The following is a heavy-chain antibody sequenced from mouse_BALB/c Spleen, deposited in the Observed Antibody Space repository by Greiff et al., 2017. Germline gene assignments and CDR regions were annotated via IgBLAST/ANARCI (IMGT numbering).Heavy chain of an antibody. V-gene: IGHV1S81*02. D-gene: IGHD2-4*01. CDR2: INPSNGRT. CDR3: ARGGWIYYDYGGKNYAMDY. J-gene: IGHJ4*01. Sequence: QVQLQQPGAELVKPGASVKLSCKASGYTFTSYWMHWVKQRPGQGLEWIGEINPSNGRTNYNEKFKSKATLTVDKSSSTAYMQLSSLTSEDSAVYYCARGGWIYYDYGGKNYAMDYWGQGTSVTVSS. CDR1: GYTFTSYW.